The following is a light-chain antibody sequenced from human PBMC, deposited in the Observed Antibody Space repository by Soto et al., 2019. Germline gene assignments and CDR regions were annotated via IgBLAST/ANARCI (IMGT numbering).Light chain of an antibody. CDR2: AAS. J-gene: IGKJ4*01. V-gene: IGKV1-39*01. Sequence: DIQMTQSPSSLSASEGDRVTITCRASQSINSYLNWYQHKPGKAPKLLIYAASNLQSGVPSRFSGSGSGTDFTLIISSLQPEDFATYYCQQSYSTPTFGGGTKVEIK. CDR3: QQSYSTPT. CDR1: QSINSY.